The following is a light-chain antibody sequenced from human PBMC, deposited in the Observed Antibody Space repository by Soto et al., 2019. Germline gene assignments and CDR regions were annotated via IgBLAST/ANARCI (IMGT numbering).Light chain of an antibody. CDR1: SSDVGGYNY. J-gene: IGLJ3*02. V-gene: IGLV2-14*01. CDR3: SSYTSSSTLEWV. CDR2: EVS. Sequence: QSALTQPASVSGSPGQSITISCTGTSSDVGGYNYVSWYQQHPGKAPKLMIYEVSNRPSGVSNRFSGSKSGNTASLTISGLQAEDEADYHCSSYTSSSTLEWVFGGGTKLTVL.